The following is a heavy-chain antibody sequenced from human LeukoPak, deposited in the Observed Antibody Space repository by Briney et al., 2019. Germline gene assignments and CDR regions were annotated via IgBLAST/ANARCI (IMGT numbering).Heavy chain of an antibody. CDR3: ARGAIFGVVNPYYYYMDV. V-gene: IGHV1-69*13. J-gene: IGHJ6*03. D-gene: IGHD3-3*01. Sequence: SVKVSCKASGGTFSSYAISWVRQAPGQGLEWMGGIIPIFGTANNAQKFQGRVTITADESTSTAYMELSSLRSEDTAVYYCARGAIFGVVNPYYYYMDVWGKGTTVTVSS. CDR1: GGTFSSYA. CDR2: IIPIFGTA.